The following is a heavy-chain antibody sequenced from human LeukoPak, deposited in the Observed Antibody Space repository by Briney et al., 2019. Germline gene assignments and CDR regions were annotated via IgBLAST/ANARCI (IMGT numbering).Heavy chain of an antibody. Sequence: SETLSLTCGVDGGSFSGYDWSWVRQPPGKGLEWIGEINYGGDTNYNPSLKSRVTISVDTSKDQFSLKVRSVTAADTAVYFCARGLGWKVTPMGLFYMDVWGEGATVTVSS. CDR2: INYGGDT. CDR3: ARGLGWKVTPMGLFYMDV. CDR1: GGSFSGYD. D-gene: IGHD1-1*01. V-gene: IGHV4-34*01. J-gene: IGHJ6*03.